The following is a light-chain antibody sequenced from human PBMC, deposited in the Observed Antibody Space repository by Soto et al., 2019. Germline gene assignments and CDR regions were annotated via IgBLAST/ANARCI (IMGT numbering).Light chain of an antibody. V-gene: IGLV2-14*01. Sequence: QSVLTQPASVSGSPGQSITISCTGSSSDIGAYNYVSWFLQYPGKAPKLIISEVSNRPSGVSNRFSGSKSGTAASLTISGLQTEDEADYFCFSFTTDWTHVFGTGTKLTVL. CDR1: SSDIGAYNY. J-gene: IGLJ1*01. CDR2: EVS. CDR3: FSFTTDWTHV.